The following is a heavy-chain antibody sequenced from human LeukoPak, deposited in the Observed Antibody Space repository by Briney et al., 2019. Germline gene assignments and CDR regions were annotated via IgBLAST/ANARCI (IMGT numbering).Heavy chain of an antibody. CDR3: ARGRRLITIFGVVTYYFDY. CDR1: GGSISSYY. V-gene: IGHV4-4*07. D-gene: IGHD3-3*01. CDR2: IYTSGST. J-gene: IGHJ4*02. Sequence: SETLSLTCTVSGGSISSYYWSWIRQPAGKGLEWIGRIYTSGSTNYNPSLKSRVTMSVDTSKNQFSLKLSSVTAADTAVYYCARGRRLITIFGVVTYYFDYWGQGTLVTVSS.